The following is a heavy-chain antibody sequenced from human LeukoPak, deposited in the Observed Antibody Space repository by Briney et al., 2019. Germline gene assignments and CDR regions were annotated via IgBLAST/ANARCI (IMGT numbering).Heavy chain of an antibody. Sequence: GESLKISCKGSGYSFTSYWIGWVRQMPGKGLEWMGIIYPGDSDTRYSPSFQGQVTIPVDKSISTAYLQWSSLKASDTAMYYCARHCSGGSCYLGYGMDVWGQGTTVTVSS. V-gene: IGHV5-51*01. CDR1: GYSFTSYW. D-gene: IGHD2-15*01. CDR3: ARHCSGGSCYLGYGMDV. J-gene: IGHJ6*02. CDR2: IYPGDSDT.